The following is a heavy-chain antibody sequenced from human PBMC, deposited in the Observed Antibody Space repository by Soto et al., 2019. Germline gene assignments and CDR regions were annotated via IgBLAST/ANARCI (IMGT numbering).Heavy chain of an antibody. Sequence: QVQLVRSGAEAQKPGASVKVSCKASGYTFNSHGISLVRQAPGQGLEWMGWISAYNGNTNYAQKFQGRVTMTTDTSTSTAYMELGSLRSDDTAVYYGAGSVTKGFDYWGQGTLVTVSS. V-gene: IGHV1-18*01. CDR1: GYTFNSHG. CDR3: AGSVTKGFDY. CDR2: ISAYNGNT. J-gene: IGHJ4*02. D-gene: IGHD2-21*02.